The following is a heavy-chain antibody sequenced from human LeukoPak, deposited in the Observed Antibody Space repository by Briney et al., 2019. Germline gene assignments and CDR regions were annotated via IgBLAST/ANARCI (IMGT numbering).Heavy chain of an antibody. D-gene: IGHD2-2*01. J-gene: IGHJ4*02. Sequence: PGGPLRLSCAASEFTFSTYGMHWVRQAPGKGLEWVAVISYDGSYKYYADSVKGRFTISRDNSKNTLYLQMNSLRTEDAAVYYCARASCSSISCPTDYWGQGTLVIVSS. CDR2: ISYDGSYK. CDR1: EFTFSTYG. V-gene: IGHV3-30*03. CDR3: ARASCSSISCPTDY.